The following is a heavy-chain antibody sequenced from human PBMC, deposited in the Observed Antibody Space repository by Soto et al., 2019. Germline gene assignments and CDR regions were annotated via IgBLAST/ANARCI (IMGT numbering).Heavy chain of an antibody. Sequence: ASVKVSCKASGYTFTSYAMHWVRQAPGQRLEWMGWINAGNGNTKYSQKFQGRVTITRDTSASTAYMELSSLRSEDTAVYYCARDPRKGLIAAPNWFDPWGQGTLVTVSS. J-gene: IGHJ5*02. V-gene: IGHV1-3*01. CDR3: ARDPRKGLIAAPNWFDP. CDR1: GYTFTSYA. CDR2: INAGNGNT. D-gene: IGHD6-6*01.